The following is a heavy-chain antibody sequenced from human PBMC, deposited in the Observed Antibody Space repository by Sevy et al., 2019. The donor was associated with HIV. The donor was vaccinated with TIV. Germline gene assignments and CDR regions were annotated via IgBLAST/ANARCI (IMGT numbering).Heavy chain of an antibody. V-gene: IGHV1-18*01. CDR3: VRDESFSLIVVDPDY. J-gene: IGHJ4*02. CDR1: GYTFCNYS. CDR2: ISGYNGNT. D-gene: IGHD3-22*01. Sequence: ASVKVSCQASGYTFCNYSVTWVRQAPGQGLEWMGWISGYNGNTTYAQKFQDRVIMTTDTATSTAYMELRSLRSDDTAVYYCVRDESFSLIVVDPDYWGQGTLVTVSS.